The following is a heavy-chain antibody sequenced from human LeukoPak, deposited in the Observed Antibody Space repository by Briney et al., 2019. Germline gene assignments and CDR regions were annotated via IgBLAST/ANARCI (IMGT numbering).Heavy chain of an antibody. V-gene: IGHV4-4*07. D-gene: IGHD2-2*01. CDR1: GGSISSYY. CDR2: IYTSGST. CDR3: ARDVDIVVVPAATWFDP. J-gene: IGHJ5*02. Sequence: PSETLSLTCTVSGGSISSYYWSWIRPPAGKGLEWIGRIYTSGSTNYNPSLKSRVTMSVDTSKNQFSLKLSSVTAADTAVYYCARDVDIVVVPAATWFDPWGQGTLVTVSS.